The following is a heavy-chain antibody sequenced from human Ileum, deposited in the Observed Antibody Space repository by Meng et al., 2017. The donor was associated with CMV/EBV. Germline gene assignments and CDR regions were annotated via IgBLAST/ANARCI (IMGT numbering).Heavy chain of an antibody. V-gene: IGHV6-1*01. J-gene: IGHJ4*02. Sequence: QVQPQQSGPRLVRPPQTLSLTCAISGDSVFNKNVAWNWIRQSPSRGLEWLGRTYYMSKWNNDYAASVESRIIVNLDTFTNQLSLQLNSVTPDDTAVYYCARGQFSALDFWGQGTLVTVSS. CDR1: GDSVFNKNVA. CDR2: TYYMSKWNN. CDR3: ARGQFSALDF. D-gene: IGHD4-11*01.